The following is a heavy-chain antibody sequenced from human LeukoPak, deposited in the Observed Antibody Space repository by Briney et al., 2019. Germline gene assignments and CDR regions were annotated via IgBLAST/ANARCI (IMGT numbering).Heavy chain of an antibody. J-gene: IGHJ5*02. CDR2: IYSGGST. CDR3: ARAIVMYSGSYHWWFDP. V-gene: IGHV3-53*01. D-gene: IGHD1-26*01. CDR1: GFTVSSNY. Sequence: PGGSLRLSCAASGFTVSSNYMSWVRQAPGKGLEWVSVIYSGGSTYYADSVKGRFTISRDNSKNTLYLQMNSLRAEDTAVYYCARAIVMYSGSYHWWFDPWGQGTLVTVSS.